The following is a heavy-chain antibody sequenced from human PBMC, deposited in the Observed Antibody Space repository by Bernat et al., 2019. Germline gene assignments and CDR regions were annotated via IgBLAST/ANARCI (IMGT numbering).Heavy chain of an antibody. Sequence: QVQLGQSGAEVKKPGSSVKVSCKASGGTFSSYAISWVRQAPGQGLEWMGGIIPIFGTANYAQKFQGRVKITADESTSTAYMTLISLRSDDTAVYYCARGACSSTSCSKRFDYWGQGTLVTVSS. CDR2: IIPIFGTA. CDR3: ARGACSSTSCSKRFDY. CDR1: GGTFSSYA. V-gene: IGHV1-69*01. D-gene: IGHD2-2*01. J-gene: IGHJ4*02.